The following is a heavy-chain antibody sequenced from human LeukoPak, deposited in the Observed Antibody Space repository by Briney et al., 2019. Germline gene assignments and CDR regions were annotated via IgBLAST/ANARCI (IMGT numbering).Heavy chain of an antibody. CDR3: AREWGPGSSWYFDF. J-gene: IGHJ4*02. CDR1: GYTFTSYY. Sequence: ASVKVSCTASGYTFTSYYIHWVRQAPGQGPEWMGAINSGDGGTTLPQKFQGRVTLTRDTSTSTLYMELSSLRSEDTAIYYCAREWGPGSSWYFDFWGQGTLVTVSS. D-gene: IGHD3-10*01. CDR2: INSGDGGT. V-gene: IGHV1-46*01.